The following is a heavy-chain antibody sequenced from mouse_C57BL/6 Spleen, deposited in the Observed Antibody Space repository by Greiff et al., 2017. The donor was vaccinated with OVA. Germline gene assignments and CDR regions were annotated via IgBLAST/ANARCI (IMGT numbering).Heavy chain of an antibody. CDR1: GYTFTGYW. J-gene: IGHJ3*01. Sequence: VQLQQSGAELMKPGASVKLSCKATGYTFTGYWIEWVKQRPGHGLEWIGEILPGSGSTNYNEKFKGKATFTADTSSNAAYMQLSSLTTEDSAIYYCARRDYSNYLAWFAYWGEGSLGTVSA. V-gene: IGHV1-9*01. D-gene: IGHD2-5*01. CDR2: ILPGSGST. CDR3: ARRDYSNYLAWFAY.